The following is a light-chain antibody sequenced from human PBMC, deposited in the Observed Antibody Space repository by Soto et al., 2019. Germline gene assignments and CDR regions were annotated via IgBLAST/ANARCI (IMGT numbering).Light chain of an antibody. V-gene: IGLV1-44*01. CDR3: SAWDNSLNGYV. Sequence: QSVLTQPPSLSGTPGQRVTISCSGTSSNIGSNTVAWYQHLPGTAPPRLIFTAGQRPSGVPGRFSGSKSGTSASLAISGLQSEDEGDYYCSAWDNSLNGYVFGPGTKVTVL. CDR1: SSNIGSNT. J-gene: IGLJ1*01. CDR2: TAG.